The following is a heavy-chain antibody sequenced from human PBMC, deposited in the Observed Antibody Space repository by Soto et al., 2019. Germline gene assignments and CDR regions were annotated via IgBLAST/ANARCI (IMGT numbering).Heavy chain of an antibody. Sequence: ASVKVSCKVSGYTLTELSMHWVRQAPGKGLEWMGGFDPEDGETIYAQKFQGRVTMTEDTSTDTAYMELSSLRSEDTAVYYCATVYGSDGSEDAFDIWGKGTMVTVSS. V-gene: IGHV1-24*01. J-gene: IGHJ3*02. D-gene: IGHD2-15*01. CDR1: GYTLTELS. CDR2: FDPEDGET. CDR3: ATVYGSDGSEDAFDI.